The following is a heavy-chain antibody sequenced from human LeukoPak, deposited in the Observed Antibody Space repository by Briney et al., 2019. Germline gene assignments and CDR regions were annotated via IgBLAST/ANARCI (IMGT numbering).Heavy chain of an antibody. Sequence: GGSLRLSCAASGFTFSSYGMHWVRQAPGKGLEWVAVVSYDGSNKYYADSVKGRFTISRDNSKNTLYLQMNSLRAEDTAVYYCAIAAAGSPGYWGQGTLVTVSS. V-gene: IGHV3-30*03. CDR3: AIAAAGSPGY. D-gene: IGHD6-13*01. J-gene: IGHJ4*02. CDR2: VSYDGSNK. CDR1: GFTFSSYG.